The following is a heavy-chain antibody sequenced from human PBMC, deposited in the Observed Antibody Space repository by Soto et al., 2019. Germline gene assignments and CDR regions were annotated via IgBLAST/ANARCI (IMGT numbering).Heavy chain of an antibody. D-gene: IGHD3-22*01. J-gene: IGHJ3*02. Sequence: QEQLVESGGGVVQPGRSLRLSCAASEFTFSSYGMHWVRQAPGKGLEWVAVISYDGSNKNYADSVKGRFTISRDNSNNTVYLQMSSLRAEDTAVYYCAKDTSYHDSRGYYVFDMWGQVTMVTVSS. V-gene: IGHV3-30*18. CDR3: AKDTSYHDSRGYYVFDM. CDR1: EFTFSSYG. CDR2: ISYDGSNK.